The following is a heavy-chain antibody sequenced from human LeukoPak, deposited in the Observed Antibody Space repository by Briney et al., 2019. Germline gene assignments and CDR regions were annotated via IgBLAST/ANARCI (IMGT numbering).Heavy chain of an antibody. CDR3: AKSGVDFWSGYFVDY. D-gene: IGHD3-3*01. Sequence: GGSLRLSCAASGFTFSSYAMSWVRQAPGKGLEWVSAISGSGGSTYYANSVKGRFTISRDNSKNTLYLQMNSLRAEDTAVYYCAKSGVDFWSGYFVDYWGQGTLVTVSS. CDR1: GFTFSSYA. J-gene: IGHJ4*02. V-gene: IGHV3-23*01. CDR2: ISGSGGST.